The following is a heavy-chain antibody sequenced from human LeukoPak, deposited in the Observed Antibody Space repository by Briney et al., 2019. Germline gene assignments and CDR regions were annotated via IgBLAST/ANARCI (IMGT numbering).Heavy chain of an antibody. CDR1: GFTFSSYA. Sequence: GGSLRLSCAASGFTFSSYAMSWVRQAPGKGLEWVSAISGSGGSTYYADSAKGRFIISRDNSKNTLYLQMNSLRAEDTAVYYCAKGEVTASYYYYGMDVWGQGTTVTVSS. CDR3: AKGEVTASYYYYGMDV. J-gene: IGHJ6*02. V-gene: IGHV3-23*01. D-gene: IGHD2-21*02. CDR2: ISGSGGST.